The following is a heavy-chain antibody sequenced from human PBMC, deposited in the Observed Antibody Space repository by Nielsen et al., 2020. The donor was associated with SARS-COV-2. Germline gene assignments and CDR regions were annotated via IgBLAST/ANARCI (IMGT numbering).Heavy chain of an antibody. CDR1: GFTFSSYA. CDR3: ARVRRQQLVGYYFDY. D-gene: IGHD6-13*01. Sequence: GGSLRLSCAASGFTFSSYAMHWVRQAPGKGLEWVAVISYDGSNKYYADSVKGRFTISRDNSKNTLYLQMNSLRAEDTAVYYCARVRRQQLVGYYFDYWGQGTLVTVSS. J-gene: IGHJ4*02. V-gene: IGHV3-30-3*01. CDR2: ISYDGSNK.